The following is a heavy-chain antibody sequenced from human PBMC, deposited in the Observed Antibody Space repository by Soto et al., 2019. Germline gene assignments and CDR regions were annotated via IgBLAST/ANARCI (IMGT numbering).Heavy chain of an antibody. CDR3: TRGPGYYFDY. CDR1: GFPFNSYW. CDR2: INNDGSST. J-gene: IGHJ4*02. Sequence: PGGSLRLSCAASGFPFNSYWMHWVRQVPGKGLEWVALINNDGSSTSYADSVKGRFTISRDNSKNTLYLQMGSLRAEDMAVYYCTRGPGYYFDYWGQGTLVTVSS. V-gene: IGHV3-74*01.